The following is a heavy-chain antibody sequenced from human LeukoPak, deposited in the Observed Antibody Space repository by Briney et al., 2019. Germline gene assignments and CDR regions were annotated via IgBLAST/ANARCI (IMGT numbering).Heavy chain of an antibody. CDR3: ARLRGGFDY. CDR2: ISYSGST. V-gene: IGHV4-59*07. J-gene: IGHJ4*02. CDR1: GGSLRSYY. Sequence: SDTLSLICTVSGGSLRSYYWSWIRQPPGKGLEWIGYISYSGSTNYNPSLKSRVTISVDTSKNQFSLNLSSVTAADTAVYYCARLRGGFDYWGQGTLVTVSS. D-gene: IGHD3-16*01.